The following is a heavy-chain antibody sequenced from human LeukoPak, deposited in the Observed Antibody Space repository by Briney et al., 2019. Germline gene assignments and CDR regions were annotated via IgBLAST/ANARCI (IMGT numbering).Heavy chain of an antibody. CDR2: ISGSGGST. CDR1: GFTLSSYA. CDR3: AKRYCSGGSCYMGFDY. D-gene: IGHD2-15*01. V-gene: IGHV3-23*01. J-gene: IGHJ4*02. Sequence: GGSLRLSCAASGFTLSSYAMSWVRQAPGKGLEWVSAISGSGGSTYYADSVKGRFTISRDKSKNTLYLQMNSLRAEDTAVYYCAKRYCSGGSCYMGFDYWGQGTLVTVSS.